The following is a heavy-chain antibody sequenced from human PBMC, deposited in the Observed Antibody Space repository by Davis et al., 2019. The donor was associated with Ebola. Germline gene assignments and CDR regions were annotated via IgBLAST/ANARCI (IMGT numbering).Heavy chain of an antibody. CDR2: INTNTGNP. J-gene: IGHJ6*04. D-gene: IGHD3-3*01. V-gene: IGHV7-4-1*02. CDR3: ARMRPLFWSGYYRSGMDV. Sequence: AASVKVSCKASGYTFTSYAMNWVRQAPGQGLEWMGWINTNTGNPTYAQGFTGRFVFSLDTSVSTAYLQISSLKAEDTAVYYCARMRPLFWSGYYRSGMDVWGKGTTVTVSS. CDR1: GYTFTSYA.